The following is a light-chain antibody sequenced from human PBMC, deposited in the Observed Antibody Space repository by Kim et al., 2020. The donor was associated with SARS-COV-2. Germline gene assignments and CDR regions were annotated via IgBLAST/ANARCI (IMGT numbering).Light chain of an antibody. J-gene: IGKJ5*01. CDR2: DAS. CDR1: QDIKKC. Sequence: DIQMTQSPPSLSASVRDRVTITCQASQDIKKCLQWYQQTPGKAPQLLIYDASNLEAGVPSRFSGSGYGTDFTLTISSLQPEDIATYYCQQNDDLPFTFGPGTRLEIK. V-gene: IGKV1-33*01. CDR3: QQNDDLPFT.